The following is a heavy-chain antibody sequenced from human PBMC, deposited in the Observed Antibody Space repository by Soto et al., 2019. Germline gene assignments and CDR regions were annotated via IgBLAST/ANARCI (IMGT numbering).Heavy chain of an antibody. J-gene: IGHJ4*02. D-gene: IGHD5-12*01. CDR2: IYYSGST. V-gene: IGHV4-61*01. CDR1: GGSVSSGSYY. Sequence: SETLSLTCTVSGGSVSSGSYYWSWIRQPPGKGLEWIGYIYYSGSTNYNPSLKSRVTISVDTSKNQFSLKLSSVTAADPAVYYCARGGDGYNDYFDSWGQGTLGTVS. CDR3: ARGGDGYNDYFDS.